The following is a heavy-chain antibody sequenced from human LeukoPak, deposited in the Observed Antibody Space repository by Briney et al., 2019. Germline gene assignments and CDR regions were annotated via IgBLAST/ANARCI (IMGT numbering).Heavy chain of an antibody. J-gene: IGHJ4*02. Sequence: SETLSLTCAVSGGSISSGNWWSWVRQPPGKGLQWIGEIFHSGSTNYNPSLKSRVTISVDTSKNQFSLKLSSVTAADTAVYYCARDESNYFDYWGQGTLVTVSS. CDR2: IFHSGST. CDR3: ARDESNYFDY. V-gene: IGHV4-4*02. CDR1: GGSISSGNW.